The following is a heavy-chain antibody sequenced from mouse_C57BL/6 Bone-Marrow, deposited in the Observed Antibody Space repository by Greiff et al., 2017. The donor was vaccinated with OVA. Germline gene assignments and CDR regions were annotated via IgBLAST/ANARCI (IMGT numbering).Heavy chain of an antibody. CDR1: GFNIKDDY. J-gene: IGHJ2*01. CDR3: TTSGPDY. Sequence: EVMLVESGAELVRPGASVKLSCTASGFNIKDDYMHWVKQRPEQGLEWIGWIDPENGDTEYASKFQGKATITADTSSNTAYLQLSSLTSEDTAVYYCTTSGPDYWGQGTTLTVSS. V-gene: IGHV14-4*01. CDR2: IDPENGDT. D-gene: IGHD4-1*01.